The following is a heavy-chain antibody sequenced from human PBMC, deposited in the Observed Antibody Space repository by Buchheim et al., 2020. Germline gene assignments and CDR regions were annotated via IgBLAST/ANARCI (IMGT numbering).Heavy chain of an antibody. V-gene: IGHV4-4*02. CDR2: IYHSGST. D-gene: IGHD6-19*01. J-gene: IGHJ4*02. CDR3: ATSGGALGD. CDR1: GVSISSDNW. Sequence: QLHLQESGPGLVKPSGTLSLTCIVSGVSISSDNWWSWVRQPPGKGLEWIGEIYHSGSTKYNPSLKSRVTMSVDKSKNQFSPRLNYVTAADTAIYYCATSGGALGDWGQGTL.